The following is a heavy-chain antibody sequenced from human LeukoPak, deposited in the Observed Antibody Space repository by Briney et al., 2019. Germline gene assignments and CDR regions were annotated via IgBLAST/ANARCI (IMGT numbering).Heavy chain of an antibody. J-gene: IGHJ3*02. D-gene: IGHD3-22*01. V-gene: IGHV7-4-1*02. CDR3: ARDAYYYDRRPGAFDI. CDR2: INTNTGNP. CDR1: GYTFTSYA. Sequence: ASVKVSCKASGYTFTSYAMNWVRQAPGQGLEWMGWINTNTGNPTYAQGFTGRFVFSLDTSASTAYLQISSLKAEDTAVYYCARDAYYYDRRPGAFDIWGQGTMVTVSS.